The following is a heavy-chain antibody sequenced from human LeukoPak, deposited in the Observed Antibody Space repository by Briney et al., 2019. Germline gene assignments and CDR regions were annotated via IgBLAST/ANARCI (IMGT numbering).Heavy chain of an antibody. CDR1: GFTFSSYA. Sequence: PGGYLRLSCAASGFTFSSYAMSWVRQAPGKGLEWVSAISGSGGSTYYADSVKGRFTISRDNSKNTLYLQMNSLRAEDTAVYYCARRMGAITFGGEDYWGQGTLVTVSS. J-gene: IGHJ4*02. CDR2: ISGSGGST. D-gene: IGHD3-16*01. CDR3: ARRMGAITFGGEDY. V-gene: IGHV3-23*01.